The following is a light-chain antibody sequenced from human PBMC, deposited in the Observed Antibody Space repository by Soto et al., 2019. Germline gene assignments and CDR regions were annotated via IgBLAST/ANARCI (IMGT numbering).Light chain of an antibody. CDR3: QQYGSSPWT. CDR2: GAS. Sequence: EIVLTQSPGTLSLSPGERATLSCRASQSVSSNYLAWYQQKPGQAPRPLIYGASSRATGIPDRFSGSGAGTDFTLTISRLESEDFAVYYCQQYGSSPWTFGQGTEV. V-gene: IGKV3-20*01. J-gene: IGKJ1*01. CDR1: QSVSSNY.